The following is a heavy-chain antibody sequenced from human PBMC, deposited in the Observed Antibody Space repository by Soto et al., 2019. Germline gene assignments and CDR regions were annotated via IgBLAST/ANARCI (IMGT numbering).Heavy chain of an antibody. Sequence: QITLQESGPTLVKHTQTLTLTFTFSGFSLSTSGVGVGWIRQPPGKSLEWIALIYWDVDKRYSPSLKSRLTLTKDTSKHQVVLTMTNMDPVDTATYYCIRSEHAFDIWGQGTMVTVYS. CDR1: GFSLSTSGVG. V-gene: IGHV2-5*02. CDR3: IRSEHAFDI. J-gene: IGHJ3*02. CDR2: IYWDVDK.